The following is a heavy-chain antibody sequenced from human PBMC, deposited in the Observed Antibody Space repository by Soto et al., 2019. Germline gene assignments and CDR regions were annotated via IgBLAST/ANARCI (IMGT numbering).Heavy chain of an antibody. J-gene: IGHJ3*02. V-gene: IGHV4-59*08. CDR3: ARRYSSAFDI. D-gene: IGHD6-13*01. CDR1: GGSISSYY. CDR2: IYYSGST. Sequence: SETLSLTCTVSGGSISSYYWSWIRQPPGKGLEWIGYIYYSGSTNYNPSLKSRVTISVDMSKNQFSLKLSSVTAADTAVYYCARRYSSAFDIWGQGTMVTVSS.